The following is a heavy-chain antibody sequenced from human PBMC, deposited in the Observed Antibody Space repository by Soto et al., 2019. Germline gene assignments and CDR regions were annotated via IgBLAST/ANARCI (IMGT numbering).Heavy chain of an antibody. D-gene: IGHD2-15*01. V-gene: IGHV1-69*06. CDR1: GGTFSSYA. CDR3: ARGRYCSGGSCYPPYYYGMDV. J-gene: IGHJ6*02. Sequence: QVQLVQSGAEVKKPGSSVKVSCKASGGTFSSYAISWVRQAPGQGLEWMGGIIPIFGTANYAQKFQCRVTITTDKSPSKDYMELSSLRSEDTAVYYCARGRYCSGGSCYPPYYYGMDVWGQGTTVTVSS. CDR2: IIPIFGTA.